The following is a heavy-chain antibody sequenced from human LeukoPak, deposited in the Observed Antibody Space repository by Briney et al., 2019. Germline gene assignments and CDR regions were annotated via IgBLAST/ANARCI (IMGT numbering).Heavy chain of an antibody. D-gene: IGHD6-19*01. V-gene: IGHV1-46*01. CDR3: ARDRAFAGTKEDAFDN. CDR2: INPSSGTT. Sequence: ASVKVSCKASGYTFTKYYIHWVRRAPGQGLEWMGRINPSSGTTSYPQKFQGRVTMTGDTSTSTVYAELSRLRSEDTAIYYCARDRAFAGTKEDAFDNWGQGTMVTVSS. J-gene: IGHJ3*02. CDR1: GYTFTKYY.